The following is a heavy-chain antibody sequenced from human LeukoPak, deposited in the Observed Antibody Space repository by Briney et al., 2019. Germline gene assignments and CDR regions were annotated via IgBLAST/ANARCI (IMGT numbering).Heavy chain of an antibody. CDR1: GGSISSGGYS. Sequence: PSQTLSLTCAVSGGSISSGGYSWSWIRQPPGEGLEWIGYIYHSGSTYYNPSLKSRVTISVDRSKNQFSLKLSSVTAADTAVYYCARDWNGLDYWGQGTLVTVSS. CDR3: ARDWNGLDY. V-gene: IGHV4-30-2*01. D-gene: IGHD1-1*01. J-gene: IGHJ4*02. CDR2: IYHSGST.